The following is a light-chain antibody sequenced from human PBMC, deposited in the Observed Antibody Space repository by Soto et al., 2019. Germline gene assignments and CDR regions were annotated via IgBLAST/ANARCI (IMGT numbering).Light chain of an antibody. V-gene: IGKV4-1*01. CDR2: WAS. CDR3: QQYYGSPPRT. CDR1: QSVLYSSNNKNY. Sequence: DIVMTQSPDSLAVSLGERATINCKSSQSVLYSSNNKNYLAWYQQKPGQPPKLLISWASTRESGVPDRFSGRGSGTDFTLTISSLQAEDVAVYYCQQYYGSPPRTFGQGTKVEIK. J-gene: IGKJ1*01.